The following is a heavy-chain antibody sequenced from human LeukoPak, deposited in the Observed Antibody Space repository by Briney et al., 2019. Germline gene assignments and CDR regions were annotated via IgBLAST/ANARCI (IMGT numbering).Heavy chain of an antibody. Sequence: GGSLRLSCAASGFTFSSYAMHWVRQAPGKGLEWVALISYDGSYEYYADSVKGRFTISRDNSMCTLYLQMNSLRTEVSAVYYCAGGAITIFGVVTHWGQGTLVTVS. CDR2: ISYDGSYE. D-gene: IGHD3-3*01. J-gene: IGHJ4*02. CDR3: AGGAITIFGVVTH. CDR1: GFTFSSYA. V-gene: IGHV3-30*04.